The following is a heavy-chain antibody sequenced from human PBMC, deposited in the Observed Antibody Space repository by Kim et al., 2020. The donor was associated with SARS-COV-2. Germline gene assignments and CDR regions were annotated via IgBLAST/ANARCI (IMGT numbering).Heavy chain of an antibody. CDR3: TRDPDYSKGASFDY. D-gene: IGHD4-4*01. J-gene: IGHJ4*02. CDR2: INDDGSVT. CDR1: GFTFRTYR. V-gene: IGHV3-74*01. Sequence: GGSLRLSCAASGFTFRTYRMHWVRQVPGKGLVWVSRINDDGSVTTYADSVKGRFTISTDNSKNMMYLQMNSLRAEDTAVYYCTRDPDYSKGASFDYWGQG.